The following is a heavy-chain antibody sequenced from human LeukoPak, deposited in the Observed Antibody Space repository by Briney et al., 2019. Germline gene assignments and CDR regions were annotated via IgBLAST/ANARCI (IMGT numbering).Heavy chain of an antibody. D-gene: IGHD3-9*01. CDR3: TTDGNYDILTGYYRANYFDY. CDR1: GFTFSNAW. CDR2: IKSKTDGGTT. J-gene: IGHJ4*02. V-gene: IGHV3-15*01. Sequence: NAGGSLRLSCAASGFTFSNAWMSWVRQAPGKGLEWVGRIKSKTDGGTTDYAAPVKGRFTISRDDSKNTLYLQMNSLKTEDTAVYYCTTDGNYDILTGYYRANYFDYWGQGTLVTVSS.